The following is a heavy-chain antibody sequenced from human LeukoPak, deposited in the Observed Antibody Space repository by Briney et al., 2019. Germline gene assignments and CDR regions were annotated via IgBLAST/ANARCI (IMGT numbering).Heavy chain of an antibody. Sequence: PSETLSLTCTVSGGSISSSIYYWGWIRQPPGKGLEWIGSIYYSGSTYYNPSLKSRVTISVDTSKNQFSLKLSSVTAADTAVYYCARVAKHGYSYGLWWFDPWGQGTLVTVSS. CDR2: IYYSGST. CDR1: GGSISSSIYY. J-gene: IGHJ5*02. D-gene: IGHD5-18*01. CDR3: ARVAKHGYSYGLWWFDP. V-gene: IGHV4-39*07.